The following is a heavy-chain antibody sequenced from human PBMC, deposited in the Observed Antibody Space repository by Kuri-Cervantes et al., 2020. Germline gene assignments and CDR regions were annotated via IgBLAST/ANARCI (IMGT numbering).Heavy chain of an antibody. D-gene: IGHD3-22*01. CDR2: ISSSSSTI. J-gene: IGHJ4*02. V-gene: IGHV3-48*01. CDR1: GFTFSSYS. Sequence: GESLKISCAASGFTFSSYSMNWVRQAPGKGLEWVSYISSSSSTIYYADSVKGRFTISRDNAKNSLYLQMNSLRAEDTAVYYCARGAETMIDYWGQGTLVTVSS. CDR3: ARGAETMIDY.